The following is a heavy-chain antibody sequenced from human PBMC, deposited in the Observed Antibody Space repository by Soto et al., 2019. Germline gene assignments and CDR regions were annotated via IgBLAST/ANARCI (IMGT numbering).Heavy chain of an antibody. V-gene: IGHV1-69*02. CDR3: ARANRPITMTYLNWFDP. J-gene: IGHJ5*02. D-gene: IGHD3-22*01. CDR1: GGTFISYT. Sequence: GASVKVSCKASGGTFISYTISWVRQAPGQGLEWMGRIIPILGIANYAQKFQGRVTITADKSTSTAYMELSSLRSEDTAVYYCARANRPITMTYLNWFDPWGQGTLVTVSS. CDR2: IIPILGIA.